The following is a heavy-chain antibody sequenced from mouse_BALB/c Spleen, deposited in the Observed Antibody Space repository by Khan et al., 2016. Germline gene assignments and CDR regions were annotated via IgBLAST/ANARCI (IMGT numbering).Heavy chain of an antibody. J-gene: IGHJ2*01. CDR2: IDPANGNT. CDR3: SRRVPIYYYVSTYGY. V-gene: IGHV14-3*02. D-gene: IGHD1-1*01. CDR1: GFNIKDTF. Sequence: IQLVQSGAELVKPGASVKLSCTASGFNIKDTFMHWVKQRPEQGLEWIGRIDPANGNTRYDPKFQGKATITADTSSNTAYLQLSSLTSEGHAVYYCSRRVPIYYYVSTYGYWCQGTTLTVSS.